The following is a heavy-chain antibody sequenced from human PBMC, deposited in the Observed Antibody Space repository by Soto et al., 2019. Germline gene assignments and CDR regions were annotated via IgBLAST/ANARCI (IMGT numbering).Heavy chain of an antibody. CDR1: GFTFSSYS. CDR3: ARGSDWFDR. CDR2: ISSSSSTR. D-gene: IGHD6-6*01. Sequence: EVQLVESGGGLVQPGGSLRLSCAASGFTFSSYSMNWVRQAPGKGLEWLSYISSSSSTRHYADSVKGRFTISRDNAKNSLYLQVSSLRDEDTAVYYCARGSDWFDRWGQGTLVTVSS. J-gene: IGHJ5*02. V-gene: IGHV3-48*02.